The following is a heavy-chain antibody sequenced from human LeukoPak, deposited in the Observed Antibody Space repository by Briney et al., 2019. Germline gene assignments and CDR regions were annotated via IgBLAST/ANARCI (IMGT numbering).Heavy chain of an antibody. V-gene: IGHV3-23*01. CDR3: VKETNSGWYDY. CDR1: GFAFSTHV. D-gene: IGHD6-19*01. J-gene: IGHJ4*02. CDR2: INGRGDSR. Sequence: GGSLRLSCAASGFAFSTHVMDWVRQAPGRGLEWVSGINGRGDSRHYADSVRGRFTIPRDNSKNTLQLQMNSLRVEDTAVYYCVKETNSGWYDYWGQGKMVSVSS.